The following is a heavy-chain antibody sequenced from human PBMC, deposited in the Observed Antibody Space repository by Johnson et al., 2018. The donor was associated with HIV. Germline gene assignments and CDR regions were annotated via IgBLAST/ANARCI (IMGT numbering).Heavy chain of an antibody. CDR1: GFTFSSYA. CDR3: ANGRLAPDDAFDF. J-gene: IGHJ3*01. V-gene: IGHV3-30*04. D-gene: IGHD1-26*01. Sequence: QVQLVESGGGVVQPGRSLRLSCAASGFTFSSYAMHWVRQAPGKGLEWVAVISYDGSNKYYADSVKGRFTISRDNSKNTLYLQMNSLRAEDTAVYYCANGRLAPDDAFDFWGQGTMVTVSS. CDR2: ISYDGSNK.